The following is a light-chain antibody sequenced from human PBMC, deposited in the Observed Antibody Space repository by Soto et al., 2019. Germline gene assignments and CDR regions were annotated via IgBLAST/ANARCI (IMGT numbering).Light chain of an antibody. V-gene: IGKV3-15*01. CDR2: GAS. CDR1: QSVSSS. Sequence: EIVMTQSPATLSVSPGERATLSCRASQSVSSSLAWYQQKPGQAPRLLIYGASTRATGIPARFSGSGSGTDFTLTVSSLQPEDFATYYCLQDYNYPPTFGQGTKVDIK. J-gene: IGKJ1*01. CDR3: LQDYNYPPT.